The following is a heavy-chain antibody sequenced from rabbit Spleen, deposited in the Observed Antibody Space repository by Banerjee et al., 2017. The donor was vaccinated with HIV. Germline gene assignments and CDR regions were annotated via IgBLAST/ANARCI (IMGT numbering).Heavy chain of an antibody. CDR3: ARDTSSSFSSYGMDL. D-gene: IGHD1-1*01. J-gene: IGHJ6*01. V-gene: IGHV1S40*01. Sequence: QSLEESGGGLVKPGASLTLTCKASGLDFSGDSYDSYMCWVRQAPGKGLEWIACIDIGSSGFTYFASWAKGRFTTSKTSSTTVALQMTGMTAADTATYFCARDTSSSFSSYGMDLWGPGTLVTVS. CDR2: IDIGSSGFT. CDR1: GLDFSGDSY.